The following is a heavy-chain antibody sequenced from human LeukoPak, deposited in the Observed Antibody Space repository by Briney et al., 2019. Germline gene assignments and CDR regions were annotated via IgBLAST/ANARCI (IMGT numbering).Heavy chain of an antibody. D-gene: IGHD3-3*01. CDR1: GFTFSTYA. V-gene: IGHV3-23*01. CDR3: AKEAKSGYYYFDY. CDR2: ISDSGAST. Sequence: AGGSLRLSCAASGFTFSTYAMSWVRQAPGKGLEWVSTISDSGASTLYADSVRGRFTISRDNSKNTLYLQINILRAEDTAVYYCAKEAKSGYYYFDYWGQGTLVTVSS. J-gene: IGHJ4*02.